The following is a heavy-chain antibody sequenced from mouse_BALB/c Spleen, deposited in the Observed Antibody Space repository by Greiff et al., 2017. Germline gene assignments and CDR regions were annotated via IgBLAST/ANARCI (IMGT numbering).Heavy chain of an antibody. CDR2: ISDGGSYT. CDR1: GFTFSDYY. Sequence: DVMLVESGGGLVKPGGSLKLSCAASGFTFSDYYMYWVRQTPEKRLEWVATISDGGSYTYYPDSVKGRFTISRDNAKNNLYLQMSSLKSEDTAMYDCARDYYGSKAGFAYWGQGTLVTVSA. J-gene: IGHJ3*01. CDR3: ARDYYGSKAGFAY. V-gene: IGHV5-4*02. D-gene: IGHD1-1*01.